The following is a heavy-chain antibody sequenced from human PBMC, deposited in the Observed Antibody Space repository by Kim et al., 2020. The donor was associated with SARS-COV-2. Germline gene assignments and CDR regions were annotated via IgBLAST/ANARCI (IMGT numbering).Heavy chain of an antibody. CDR2: ISSSGSTI. CDR3: AALEMATIKGN. J-gene: IGHJ4*02. V-gene: IGHV3-48*03. D-gene: IGHD5-12*01. Sequence: GGSLRLSCAASGFTFSSYEMNWVRQAPGKGLEWVSYISSSGSTIYYADSVKGRFTISRDNAKNSLYLQMNSLRAEDTAVYYCAALEMATIKGNWGQGTLVTVSS. CDR1: GFTFSSYE.